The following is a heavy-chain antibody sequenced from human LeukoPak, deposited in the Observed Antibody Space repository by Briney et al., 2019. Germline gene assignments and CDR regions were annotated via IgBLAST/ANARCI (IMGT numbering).Heavy chain of an antibody. J-gene: IGHJ4*02. CDR3: ARVSDYYGSGNYQKQFDY. V-gene: IGHV3-21*01. D-gene: IGHD3-10*01. CDR2: ISSSTGYI. Sequence: GGSLRLSCAASGFTFSSYWMSWVRQAPGKGLEWVSSISSSTGYIYYADSVKGRFTISRDSAKNSLYLQMNILRSEDTAVYYCARVSDYYGSGNYQKQFDYWGQGTLVTVSS. CDR1: GFTFSSYW.